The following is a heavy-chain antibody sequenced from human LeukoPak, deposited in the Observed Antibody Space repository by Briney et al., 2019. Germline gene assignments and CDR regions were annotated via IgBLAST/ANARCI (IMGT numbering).Heavy chain of an antibody. D-gene: IGHD6-13*01. CDR1: GYIFTTHW. CDR3: ARQPRAAVGRGAFDY. J-gene: IGHJ4*02. Sequence: GDSLKISCKGSGYIFTTHWIGWVRQMPGKGLEWIGIIYPGYSDTTYSPSFQGQVTISADKSISTAYLQWSSLKASDTAMYYCARQPRAAVGRGAFDYWGQGTLVTVSS. CDR2: IYPGYSDT. V-gene: IGHV5-51*01.